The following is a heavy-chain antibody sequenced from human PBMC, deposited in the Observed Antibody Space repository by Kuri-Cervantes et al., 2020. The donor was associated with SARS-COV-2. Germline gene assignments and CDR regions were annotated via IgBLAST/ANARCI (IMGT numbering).Heavy chain of an antibody. CDR2: IGTNNGNK. V-gene: IGHV1-18*01. J-gene: IGHJ6*02. Sequence: ASVKVSCKASGYSLTSYDMVWVRQAPGQGLEWMGWIGTNNGNKVYAQKFQGRVTMTTDTSTNTASMELTSLRSDDTAVYYCARKGVVVPTPVDYYYAMDVWGQGTTVTVSS. D-gene: IGHD2-2*01. CDR1: GYSLTSYD. CDR3: ARKGVVVPTPVDYYYAMDV.